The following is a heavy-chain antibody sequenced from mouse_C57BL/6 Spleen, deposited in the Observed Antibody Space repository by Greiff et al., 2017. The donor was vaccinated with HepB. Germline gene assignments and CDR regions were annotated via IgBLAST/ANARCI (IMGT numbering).Heavy chain of an antibody. D-gene: IGHD2-4*01. J-gene: IGHJ1*03. CDR3: ARWGDYDGDWYFDV. CDR2: INPSNGGT. CDR1: GYTFTSYW. Sequence: QVQLQQPGTELVKPGASVKLSCKASGYTFTSYWMHWVKQRPGQGLEWIGNINPSNGGTNYNEKFKSKATLTVDKASSTAYMQLSSLTSEDSAVYYCARWGDYDGDWYFDVWGTGTTVTVSS. V-gene: IGHV1-53*01.